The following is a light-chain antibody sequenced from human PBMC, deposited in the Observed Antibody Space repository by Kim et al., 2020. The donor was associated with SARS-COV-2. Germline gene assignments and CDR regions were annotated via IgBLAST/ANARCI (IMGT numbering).Light chain of an antibody. CDR1: QSFGSS. V-gene: IGKV1-39*01. Sequence: ASVGDPVTITCRASQSFGSSLNWYQHNPGIAPNLLIYAASSLQVGVPSRFSGRGSGTDFTLTITSLQAEDSATYFCQQSYSSPLTFGQGTRLEI. CDR2: AAS. CDR3: QQSYSSPLT. J-gene: IGKJ5*01.